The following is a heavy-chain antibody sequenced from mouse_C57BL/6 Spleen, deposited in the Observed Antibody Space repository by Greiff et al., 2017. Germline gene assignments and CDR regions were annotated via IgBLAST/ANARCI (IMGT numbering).Heavy chain of an antibody. CDR2: IDPSDSYT. Sequence: QVQLQQPGAELVKPGASVKLSCKASGYTFTSYWMQWVKQRPGQGLEWIGEIDPSDSYTNYNQKFKGKATLTVATSSSTAYMQLSSLTSEDSAVYYCARRREYLDYWGQGTTLTVSS. J-gene: IGHJ2*01. CDR3: ARRREYLDY. V-gene: IGHV1-50*01. CDR1: GYTFTSYW.